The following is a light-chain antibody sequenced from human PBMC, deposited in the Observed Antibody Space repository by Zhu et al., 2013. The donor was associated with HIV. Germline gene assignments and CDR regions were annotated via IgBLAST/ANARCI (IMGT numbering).Light chain of an antibody. V-gene: IGKV1-27*01. CDR3: QQYNNWCS. Sequence: DIQMAQSPSSLSASVGDRVTITCRASQGISNYLAWYHQRPGKVPKLLIYAASTLQSGVPSRFSGSGSGTVFTLTISSLQPEDFAVYYCQQYNNWCSFGQGTRLEIK. J-gene: IGKJ2*04. CDR2: AAS. CDR1: QGISNY.